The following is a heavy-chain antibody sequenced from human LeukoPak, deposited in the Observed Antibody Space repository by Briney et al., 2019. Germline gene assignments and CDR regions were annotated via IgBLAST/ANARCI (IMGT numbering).Heavy chain of an antibody. V-gene: IGHV1-2*02. D-gene: IGHD2-8*01. CDR3: ASDRSGYCTNGVCSSHPYYYYYYMDV. J-gene: IGHJ6*03. CDR1: GYTFTDYY. Sequence: ASVTVSCKASGYTFTDYYMHWVRQAPGQGREWMGWINPNSGGTNYAQKFQGRVTMTRDTSISTAYMELSRLRSDDTAVYYCASDRSGYCTNGVCSSHPYYYYYYMDVWGKGTTVTVSS. CDR2: INPNSGGT.